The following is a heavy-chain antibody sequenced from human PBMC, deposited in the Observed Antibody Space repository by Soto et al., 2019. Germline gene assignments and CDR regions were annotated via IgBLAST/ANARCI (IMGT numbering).Heavy chain of an antibody. J-gene: IGHJ6*02. CDR3: ARDFSLEVSSGYSDYYYYGMDV. CDR2: INPNSGGT. V-gene: IGHV1-2*02. CDR1: GYTFTSYG. D-gene: IGHD3-22*01. Sequence: ASVTVSCKASGYTFTSYGISWVRQAPGQGLEWMGWINPNSGGTNYAQKFQGRVTMTRDTSISTAYMELSRLRSEDTAVYFCARDFSLEVSSGYSDYYYYGMDVWGQGTTVIVSS.